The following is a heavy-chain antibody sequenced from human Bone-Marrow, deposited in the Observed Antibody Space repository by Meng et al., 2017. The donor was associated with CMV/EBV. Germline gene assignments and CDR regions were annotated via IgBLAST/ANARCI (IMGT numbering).Heavy chain of an antibody. V-gene: IGHV4-34*01. J-gene: IGHJ4*02. CDR2: INHSGST. CDR1: GGSFSGYY. Sequence: SETLSLTCAVSGGSFSGYYWSWIRHPPGKGLEWIGEINHSGSTNYNPSLKSRVPISVDTSKTQFSLKLSSVTAADTAVYYCARLYYEFWSGYGCFDYWGQGTLVTISS. D-gene: IGHD3-3*01. CDR3: ARLYYEFWSGYGCFDY.